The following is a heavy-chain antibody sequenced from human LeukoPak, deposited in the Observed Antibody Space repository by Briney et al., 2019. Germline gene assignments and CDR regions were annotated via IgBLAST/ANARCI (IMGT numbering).Heavy chain of an antibody. J-gene: IGHJ6*02. CDR3: AKSAYYYDSSSYYYDDYYYYGMDV. V-gene: IGHV3-23*01. CDR2: ISGSGGST. Sequence: GGSLRLSCAASGFTFSSYAMSWVRQAPGKGLEWVSAISGSGGSTYYADSVKGRFTISRDNSKNTLYLQMNSLRAEDTAVYYRAKSAYYYDSSSYYYDDYYYYGMDVWGQGTTVTVSS. CDR1: GFTFSSYA. D-gene: IGHD3-22*01.